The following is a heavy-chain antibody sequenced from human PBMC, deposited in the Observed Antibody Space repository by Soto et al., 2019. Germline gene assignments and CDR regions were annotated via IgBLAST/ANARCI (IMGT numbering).Heavy chain of an antibody. Sequence: ASVKVSCKASGYTFTGYGISWVRQAPGQGLEWMGWISAYNGNTNYAQKLQGRVTMTTDTSTSTAYMELRSLRSDDTAVYYCARDSRKRWFGELLSYFDYWGQGTLVTVSS. CDR2: ISAYNGNT. CDR3: ARDSRKRWFGELLSYFDY. D-gene: IGHD3-10*01. CDR1: GYTFTGYG. J-gene: IGHJ4*02. V-gene: IGHV1-18*01.